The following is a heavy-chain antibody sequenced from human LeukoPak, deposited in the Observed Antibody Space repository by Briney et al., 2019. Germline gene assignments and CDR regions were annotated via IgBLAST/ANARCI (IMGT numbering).Heavy chain of an antibody. V-gene: IGHV1-2*02. Sequence: ASVKVSCRASGYTFTGYYMHWVRQAPGQRLEWMGWINPNSGGTNYAQKFQGRVTMTRDTSISTAYMELSRLRSDDTAVYYCARDYRGYSSSSGWFDPWGQGTLVTVSS. J-gene: IGHJ5*02. CDR2: INPNSGGT. CDR3: ARDYRGYSSSSGWFDP. D-gene: IGHD6-6*01. CDR1: GYTFTGYY.